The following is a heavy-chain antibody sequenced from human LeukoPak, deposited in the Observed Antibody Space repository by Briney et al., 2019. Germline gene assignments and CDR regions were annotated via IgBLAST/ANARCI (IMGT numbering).Heavy chain of an antibody. Sequence: TGGSLRLSCAASGFTFSSYAMRWVRQAPGKGLEWVSVIYSGGSTYYADSVKGRFTVSRDNSKNTLYLQMNSLRAEDTAMYYSARLSAMLRGPEPIYYSAYWGQGTLVTASS. CDR2: IYSGGST. J-gene: IGHJ4*01. CDR1: GFTFSSYA. V-gene: IGHV3-66*01. D-gene: IGHD3-10*01. CDR3: ARLSAMLRGPEPIYYSAY.